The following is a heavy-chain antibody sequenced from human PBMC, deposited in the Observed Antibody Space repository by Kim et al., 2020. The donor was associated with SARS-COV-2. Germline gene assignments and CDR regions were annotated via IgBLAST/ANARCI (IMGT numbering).Heavy chain of an antibody. V-gene: IGHV1-3*01. CDR3: ARVPQAVASVYFDY. CDR2: INAGNGNT. J-gene: IGHJ4*02. CDR1: GYTFTSYA. Sequence: ASVKVSCKASGYTFTSYAMHWVRQAPGQRLEWMGWINAGNGNTKYSQKFQGRVTITRDTSASTAYMELSSLRSEDTAVYYCARVPQAVASVYFDYWGQGTLVTVSS. D-gene: IGHD6-19*01.